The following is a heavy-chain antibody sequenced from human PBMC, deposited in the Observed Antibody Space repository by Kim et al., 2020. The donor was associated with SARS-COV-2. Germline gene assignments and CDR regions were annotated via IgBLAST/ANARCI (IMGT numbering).Heavy chain of an antibody. V-gene: IGHV4-61*08. CDR2: IHHTGYT. CDR1: GDSVNNDDYY. J-gene: IGHJ4*02. CDR3: ARGHYYHTSGNYMEDY. D-gene: IGHD3-22*01. Sequence: SETLSLTCTVSGDSVNNDDYYWTWIRQPPGKGLEWIGYIHHTGYTNYSPSLKSRVTLSVDTSKNQFSLKMTSVTAVDTAVYYCARGHYYHTSGNYMEDYWGQGTLVTVSS.